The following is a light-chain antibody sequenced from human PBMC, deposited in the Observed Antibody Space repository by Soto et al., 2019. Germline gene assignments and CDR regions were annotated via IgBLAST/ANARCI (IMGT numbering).Light chain of an antibody. Sequence: DIQMTQSPSTLSASVGDRVTITCRASQSISSWLAWYQQKPGKAPKLLIYDASSLESGVPSRFGGSGSGTEFTLTISSLQPDDFATYYCQQYNSYSRWTFGQGTKVDIK. J-gene: IGKJ1*01. CDR1: QSISSW. CDR2: DAS. V-gene: IGKV1-5*01. CDR3: QQYNSYSRWT.